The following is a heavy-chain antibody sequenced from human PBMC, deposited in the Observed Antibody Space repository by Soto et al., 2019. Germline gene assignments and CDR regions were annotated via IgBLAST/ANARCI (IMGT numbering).Heavy chain of an antibody. CDR3: GRAPTYCGGDCLMDV. Sequence: SETLSPHCKVSGASISSYYWSWIRPPPGKGLEWIGYIYHSGSTNYNPSLKSRVTMSVDTSKKQFSLKLSSVTAADTAVYYCGRAPTYCGGDCLMDVWGQGTTVTVSS. J-gene: IGHJ6*02. CDR1: GASISSYY. V-gene: IGHV4-59*12. CDR2: IYHSGST. D-gene: IGHD2-21*02.